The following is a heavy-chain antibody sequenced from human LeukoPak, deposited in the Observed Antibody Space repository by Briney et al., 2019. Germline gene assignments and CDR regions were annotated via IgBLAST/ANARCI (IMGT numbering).Heavy chain of an antibody. CDR2: ISYDGSNK. CDR1: GFTFSSYG. Sequence: GGSLRLSCAASGFTFSSYGMHWVRQAPGKGLEWVAVISYDGSNKYYADSVKGRFTISRDNSKNTLYLQMNSLRAEDTAVYYCAIATVTTSVGMDVWGQGTTVTVSS. CDR3: AIATVTTSVGMDV. J-gene: IGHJ6*02. V-gene: IGHV3-30*03. D-gene: IGHD4-17*01.